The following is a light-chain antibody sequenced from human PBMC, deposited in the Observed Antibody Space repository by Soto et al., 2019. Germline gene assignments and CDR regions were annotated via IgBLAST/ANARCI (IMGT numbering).Light chain of an antibody. V-gene: IGKV3-20*01. CDR2: AAS. J-gene: IGKJ1*01. CDR1: QTISSTY. Sequence: EIVLTQSPGTLSLSPGERATLSCRASQTISSTYFAWYQQKPGQAPRLLIYAASTRAPGIPDRFSGGGSVANFTLTISRLEPEDFAVFYCQQHGSSPWTFGQGTKVEIK. CDR3: QQHGSSPWT.